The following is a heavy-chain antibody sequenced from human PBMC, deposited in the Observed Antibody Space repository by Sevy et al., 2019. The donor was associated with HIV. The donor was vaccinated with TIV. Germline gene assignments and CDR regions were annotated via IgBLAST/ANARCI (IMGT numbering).Heavy chain of an antibody. Sequence: ASVKVSCKASGYTFTGYYIHWVRQAPGQGLEWMGWLNPNRGGTNYAQKFQGRVTMTGDTSISTAYMDLTRLRSDDTAVYYCSRSVYGSGTYLNDYWGQGTLVTVSS. V-gene: IGHV1-2*02. D-gene: IGHD3-10*01. CDR3: SRSVYGSGTYLNDY. J-gene: IGHJ4*02. CDR2: LNPNRGGT. CDR1: GYTFTGYY.